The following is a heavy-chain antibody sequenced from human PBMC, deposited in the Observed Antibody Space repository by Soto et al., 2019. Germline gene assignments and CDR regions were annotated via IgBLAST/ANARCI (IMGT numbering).Heavy chain of an antibody. CDR3: AKDTLRGYDLFDY. CDR2: ISGSGGST. D-gene: IGHD5-12*01. CDR1: GFTFSNYA. J-gene: IGHJ4*02. Sequence: PGGSLRLSCAGSGFTFSNYAMSWVRQAPGKGLAWVSAISGSGGSTYYADSVKGRFTISRDNSKNTLYLQMNSLRAEDTAVYYCAKDTLRGYDLFDYWGQGTLVTVSS. V-gene: IGHV3-23*01.